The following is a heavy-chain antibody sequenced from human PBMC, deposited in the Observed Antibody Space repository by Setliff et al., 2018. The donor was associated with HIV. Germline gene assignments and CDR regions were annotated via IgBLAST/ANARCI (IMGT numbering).Heavy chain of an antibody. J-gene: IGHJ3*02. D-gene: IGHD3-10*01. Sequence: PSETLSLTCAVYGGSFSDYFRTWIRQPPGKGLGWIGKIRPSGGTNYNPSLKSRVTISVDSSKNQFSLKLSSVTAADTAVYFCARTLWFEESASYDAFDIWGQGTMVTVSS. CDR3: ARTLWFEESASYDAFDI. CDR1: GGSFSDYF. CDR2: IRPSGGT. V-gene: IGHV4-34*01.